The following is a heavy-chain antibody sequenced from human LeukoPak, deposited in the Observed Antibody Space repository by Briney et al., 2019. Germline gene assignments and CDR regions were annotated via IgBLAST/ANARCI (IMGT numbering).Heavy chain of an antibody. CDR2: IWYDGSNK. V-gene: IGHV3-33*06. Sequence: PGGSPRLSCAASGFTFSSYGMHWVRQAPGKGLEWVAVIWYDGSNKYYADSVKGRFTISRDNSKNTLYLQMNSLRAEDTAVYYCAKEEGDAFDIWGQGTMVTVSS. CDR3: AKEEGDAFDI. CDR1: GFTFSSYG. J-gene: IGHJ3*02.